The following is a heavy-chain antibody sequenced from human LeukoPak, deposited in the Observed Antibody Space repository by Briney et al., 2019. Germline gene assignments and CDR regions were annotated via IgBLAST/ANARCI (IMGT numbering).Heavy chain of an antibody. CDR1: GFTFSSYT. J-gene: IGHJ4*02. V-gene: IGHV3-23*01. CDR2: ITTGDGNT. D-gene: IGHD2-2*01. Sequence: RGSLRLSCTASGFTFSSYTMTWVRQAPGKGLKWVSTITTGDGNTYYADSVKGRFTISRDNSKNTLYLQMNSLRAEDTAVYYCAKDFSTRDIVVVPAAMVDYWGQGTLVTVSS. CDR3: AKDFSTRDIVVVPAAMVDY.